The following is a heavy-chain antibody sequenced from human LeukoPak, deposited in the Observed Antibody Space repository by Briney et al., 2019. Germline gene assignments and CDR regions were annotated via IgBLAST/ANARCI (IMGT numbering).Heavy chain of an antibody. V-gene: IGHV4-38-2*02. CDR2: IYHSGST. CDR3: ARVSWLHAFDI. D-gene: IGHD5-12*01. Sequence: PSETLSLTCTVSGYSISSGYYWGWIRQPPGKGLEWIGYIYHSGSTYYNPSLKSRVTISVDRSKNQFSLKLSSVTAADTAVYYCARVSWLHAFDIWGQGTMVTVSS. J-gene: IGHJ3*02. CDR1: GYSISSGYY.